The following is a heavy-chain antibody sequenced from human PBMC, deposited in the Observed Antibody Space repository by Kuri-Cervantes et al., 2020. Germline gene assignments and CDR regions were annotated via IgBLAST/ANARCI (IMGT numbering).Heavy chain of an antibody. CDR2: MNPNSGNT. V-gene: IGHV1-8*01. CDR3: ATSPMDRIGYYPDY. J-gene: IGHJ4*02. Sequence: ASVKVSCKASGYAFTSYDINWVRQASGQGLEWMGWMNPNSGNTGYAQILQGRVTMTTDTSTSTAYMELRSLRSDDAAVYYCATSPMDRIGYYPDYWGQGTLVTVSS. CDR1: GYAFTSYD. D-gene: IGHD3-22*01.